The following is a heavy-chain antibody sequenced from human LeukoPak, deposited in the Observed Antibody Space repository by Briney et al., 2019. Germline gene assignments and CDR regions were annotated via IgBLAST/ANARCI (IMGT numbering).Heavy chain of an antibody. D-gene: IGHD6-6*01. Sequence: HAGGSLRLSCVASGFTFSSYWMHWVRQDPRKGLVWVSRISGDGRNINYADSVRGRFTISRDNAKNTLYLQMNSLRAEDTAVYYCARDRWQLEGFLLYYYYMDVWGKGTTVTVSS. CDR2: ISGDGRNI. J-gene: IGHJ6*03. CDR1: GFTFSSYW. V-gene: IGHV3-74*01. CDR3: ARDRWQLEGFLLYYYYMDV.